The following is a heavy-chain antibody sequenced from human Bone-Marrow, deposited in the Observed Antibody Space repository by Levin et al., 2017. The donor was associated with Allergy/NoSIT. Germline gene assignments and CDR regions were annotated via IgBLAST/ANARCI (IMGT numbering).Heavy chain of an antibody. Sequence: GGSLRLSCAASGLTFINYSLDWVRQTPGKGLEWVSSISRSGTYIYYSDSVKGRFTISRDNANNSLYLQMNGLRAEDTGVYFCVTERLGAGKEFDFWGRGTRVIVSS. D-gene: IGHD7-27*01. CDR3: VTERLGAGKEFDF. CDR2: ISRSGTYI. CDR1: GLTFINYS. J-gene: IGHJ4*02. V-gene: IGHV3-21*01.